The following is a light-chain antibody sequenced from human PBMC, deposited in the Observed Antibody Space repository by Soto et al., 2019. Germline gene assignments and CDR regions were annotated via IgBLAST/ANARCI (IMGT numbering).Light chain of an antibody. V-gene: IGKV3-20*01. CDR1: QSVSSSY. J-gene: IGKJ2*01. Sequence: EIVLTQSPGTLSLSPGERATLSCRASQSVSSSYLAWYQQKPGQAPRLLIYGASSRATGIPDRFSGSGSGTDFTLTISRREPEGFAVYYCQQYGSPLYTFGQGTKLEIK. CDR2: GAS. CDR3: QQYGSPLYT.